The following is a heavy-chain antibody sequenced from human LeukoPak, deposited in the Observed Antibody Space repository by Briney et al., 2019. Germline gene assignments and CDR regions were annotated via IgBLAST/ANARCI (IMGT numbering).Heavy chain of an antibody. Sequence: PSGTLSLTCAVSGGSISSPNWWNWVRQPPGKGLEWIGEIYHSGTTTYNPSLKSRVTISVDKSKNQFSLKLSSVTAADTAVYYCARDGPPSYYDFWSGYADAFDIWGQGTMVTVSS. CDR3: ARDGPPSYYDFWSGYADAFDI. J-gene: IGHJ3*02. CDR1: GGSISSPNW. D-gene: IGHD3-3*01. CDR2: IYHSGTT. V-gene: IGHV4-4*02.